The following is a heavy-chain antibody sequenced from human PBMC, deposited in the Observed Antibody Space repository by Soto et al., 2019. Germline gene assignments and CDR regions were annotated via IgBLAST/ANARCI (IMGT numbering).Heavy chain of an antibody. Sequence: PVGSLRLSCAASGFTFSSYAMSWVRQAPGKGLEWVSAISGSGGSTYYADSVKGRFTISRDNSKNTLYLQMNSLRAEDTAVYYCAKGRYYYDSSGYYSAEYFQHWGQGTLVTVSS. CDR2: ISGSGGST. J-gene: IGHJ1*01. V-gene: IGHV3-23*01. CDR1: GFTFSSYA. CDR3: AKGRYYYDSSGYYSAEYFQH. D-gene: IGHD3-22*01.